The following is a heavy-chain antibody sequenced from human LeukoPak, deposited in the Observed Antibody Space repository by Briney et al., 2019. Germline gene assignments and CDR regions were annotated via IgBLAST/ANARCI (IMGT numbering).Heavy chain of an antibody. CDR2: ISAYNGNT. D-gene: IGHD3-22*01. CDR1: GYTFTSYG. V-gene: IGHV1-18*01. J-gene: IGHJ4*02. Sequence: GASVKVSCKASGYTFTSYGISWVRQAPGQGLEWMGWISAYNGNTNYAQKLQGRVTMTTDTSTSTAYMELRSLRSDDTAVYYCARGPTYYYDSSGYYLPSYWGQGTPVTVSS. CDR3: ARGPTYYYDSSGYYLPSY.